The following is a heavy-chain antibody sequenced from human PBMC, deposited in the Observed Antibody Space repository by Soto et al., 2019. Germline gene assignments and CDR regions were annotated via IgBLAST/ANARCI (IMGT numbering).Heavy chain of an antibody. CDR1: GFTFSSCA. D-gene: IGHD3-3*01. CDR2: IIDSGGST. V-gene: IGHV3-23*01. CDR3: TRDHGTSASGVIIKGTDY. J-gene: IGHJ4*02. Sequence: GVSLRLSCAASGFTFSSCAMGWVRQAPGKGLEWVSDIIDSGGSTYYADSVKGRFTISRDNSKNTLYLQMNSLRAEDTAVYYCTRDHGTSASGVIIKGTDYWGQGTLVTVSS.